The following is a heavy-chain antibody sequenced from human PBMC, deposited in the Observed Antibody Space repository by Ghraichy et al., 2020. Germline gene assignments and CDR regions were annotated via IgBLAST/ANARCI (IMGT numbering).Heavy chain of an antibody. CDR2: IYTSGST. V-gene: IGHV4-4*07. D-gene: IGHD6-13*01. J-gene: IGHJ4*02. CDR3: ARGGRAGIAAAGIFDY. Sequence: SETLSLTFTVSGGSISSYYWSWIRQPAGKGLEWIGRIYTSGSTNYNPSLKSRVTMSVETSKNQFSLKLSSVTAADTAVYYCARGGRAGIAAAGIFDYWGQGTLVTVSS. CDR1: GGSISSYY.